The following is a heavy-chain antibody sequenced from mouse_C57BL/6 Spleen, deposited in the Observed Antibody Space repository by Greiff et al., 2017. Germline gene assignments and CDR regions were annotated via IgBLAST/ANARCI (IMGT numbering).Heavy chain of an antibody. J-gene: IGHJ4*01. V-gene: IGHV5-9-1*02. CDR1: GFTFSSYA. CDR3: TRDHGSSYNAMDY. D-gene: IGHD1-1*01. CDR2: ISSGGDYI. Sequence: DVMLVESGEGLVKPGGSLKLSCAASGFTFSSYAMSWVRQTPEKRLEWVAYISSGGDYIYYADTVKGRFTISRDNARNTLYLQMSSLKSEDTAMYYCTRDHGSSYNAMDYWGQGTSVTVSS.